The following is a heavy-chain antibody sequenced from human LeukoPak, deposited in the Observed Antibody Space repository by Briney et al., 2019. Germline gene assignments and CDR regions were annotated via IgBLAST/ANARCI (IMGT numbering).Heavy chain of an antibody. J-gene: IGHJ3*02. Sequence: PGRSLRLSCAASGFTFDDYAMHWVRQAPGKGLEWVSGISWNSGSIGYADSVKGRFTISRDNSKNTLYLQMNSLRAEDTAVYYCARGLMVGATDAFDIWGQGTMVTVSS. CDR3: ARGLMVGATDAFDI. V-gene: IGHV3-9*01. CDR2: ISWNSGSI. CDR1: GFTFDDYA. D-gene: IGHD1-26*01.